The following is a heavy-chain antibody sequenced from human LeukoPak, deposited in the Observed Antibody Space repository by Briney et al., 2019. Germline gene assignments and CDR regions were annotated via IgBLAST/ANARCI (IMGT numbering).Heavy chain of an antibody. CDR2: INPNSGGT. J-gene: IGHJ4*02. CDR3: ARGGYMSGYDY. V-gene: IGHV1-2*02. CDR1: GYTFTAYY. Sequence: ASVKVSCKASGYTFTAYYMHWVRQAPGQGLEWVGWINPNSGGTNSAQNFQGRVTMTRDTSISTAYMELRSLRSDDTAVYFCARGGYMSGYDYWGQGTLVTVSS. D-gene: IGHD3-3*01.